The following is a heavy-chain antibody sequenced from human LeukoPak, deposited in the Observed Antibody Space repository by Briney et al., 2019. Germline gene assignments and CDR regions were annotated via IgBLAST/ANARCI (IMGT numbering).Heavy chain of an antibody. CDR3: ARWDYDFWSGYYPVGYYYYMDV. CDR1: GGSISSYY. CDR2: IYTSGST. V-gene: IGHV4-4*09. Sequence: SDTLSLTCTVSGGSISSYYWSWIRQPPGKGLEWIGYIYTSGSTNYNPSLKSRVTISVNTSKNQFSLKLSSVTAADTAVYYCARWDYDFWSGYYPVGYYYYMDVWGKGTTVTVSS. D-gene: IGHD3-3*01. J-gene: IGHJ6*03.